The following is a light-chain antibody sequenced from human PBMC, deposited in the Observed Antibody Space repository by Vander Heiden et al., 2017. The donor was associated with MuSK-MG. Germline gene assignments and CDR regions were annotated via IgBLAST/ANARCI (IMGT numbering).Light chain of an antibody. CDR2: NAS. CDR1: QNIGPW. Sequence: DRVTITCRASQNIGPWLAWYQQKPGKAPRILIYNASILESGVPSRFSGSGSGTEFTLTISSLQSEDFATYYCQEYNSTLWTFGPGTKVDIK. J-gene: IGKJ3*01. V-gene: IGKV1-5*03. CDR3: QEYNSTLWT.